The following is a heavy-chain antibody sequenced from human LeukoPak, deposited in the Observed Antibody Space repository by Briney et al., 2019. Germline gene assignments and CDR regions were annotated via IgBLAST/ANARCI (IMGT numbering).Heavy chain of an antibody. CDR1: GYTFTGYY. Sequence: ASVKVSCKASGYTFTGYYMHWVRQAPGQGLEWMGWINPNSGGTNYAQKFQGRVTMTRDTSISTAYMELSRLRSDDTAVYYCARDHDFWSGHDDPTRAEEVNFDYWGQGTLVTVSS. CDR3: ARDHDFWSGHDDPTRAEEVNFDY. D-gene: IGHD3-3*01. V-gene: IGHV1-2*02. CDR2: INPNSGGT. J-gene: IGHJ4*02.